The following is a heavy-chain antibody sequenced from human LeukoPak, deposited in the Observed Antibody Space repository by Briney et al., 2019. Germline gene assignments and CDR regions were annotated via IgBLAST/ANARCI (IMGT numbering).Heavy chain of an antibody. V-gene: IGHV4-39*01. CDR3: ARHSGSGSLSRPFDP. CDR1: GASVTSGGFY. D-gene: IGHD3-10*01. Sequence: SETLSLTCSVSGASVTSGGFYWGWLRQPPGKGPDWIATVYYTGSTYYNPSRKSRVTISIDTSKNQFSLRLTSVTTTDTAIYHCARHSGSGSLSRPFDPWGQGTLVAVSS. J-gene: IGHJ5*02. CDR2: VYYTGST.